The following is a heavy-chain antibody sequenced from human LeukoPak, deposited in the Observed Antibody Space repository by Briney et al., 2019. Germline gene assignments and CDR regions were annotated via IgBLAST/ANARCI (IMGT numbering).Heavy chain of an antibody. CDR2: ITSGSGYI. J-gene: IGHJ4*02. CDR3: ASENRVGANPDY. D-gene: IGHD1-26*01. Sequence: GGSLRLSCEASGFPFSSYAMNWVRQAPGKGLEWVSSITSGSGYIYYAASVKGRFTISRDNANNSLYLQMNSLRAEDTAVYYCASENRVGANPDYWGQGTLVTVSS. V-gene: IGHV3-21*01. CDR1: GFPFSSYA.